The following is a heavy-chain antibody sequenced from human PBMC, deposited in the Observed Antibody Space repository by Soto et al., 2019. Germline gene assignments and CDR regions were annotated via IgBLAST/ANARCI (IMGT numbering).Heavy chain of an antibody. CDR1: GGSISSGGHS. CDR3: ARDPLKGAFDI. V-gene: IGHV4-30-2*01. Sequence: SETLSLSCAVSGGSISSGGHSWSWIRQPPGKGLEWIGYIYHSGTKYYNPSLKSRVTMSVDGSKNQFSLTLTSVTAADTAVYDCARDPLKGAFDIWGQGTMVTVSS. J-gene: IGHJ3*02. CDR2: IYHSGTK.